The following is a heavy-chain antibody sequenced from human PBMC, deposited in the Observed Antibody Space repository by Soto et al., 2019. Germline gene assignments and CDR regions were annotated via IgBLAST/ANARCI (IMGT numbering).Heavy chain of an antibody. J-gene: IGHJ5*02. V-gene: IGHV4-30-4*01. CDR1: GGSISSGDYY. CDR3: ARAGPPWFDP. CDR2: IYYSGST. Sequence: SETLSLTCTVSGGSISSGDYYWSWIRQPPVKGLEWIGYIYYSGSTYYNPSLKSRVTISVDTSKIQFSLKLSSVTAADTAVYYCARAGPPWFDPWGQGTLVTVSS.